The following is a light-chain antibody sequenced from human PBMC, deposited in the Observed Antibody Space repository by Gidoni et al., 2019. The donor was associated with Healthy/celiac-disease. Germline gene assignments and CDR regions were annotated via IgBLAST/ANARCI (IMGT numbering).Light chain of an antibody. Sequence: EIVLTQSPATLSFSPGERANLSCRASQSVSSYLAWYQQKPGQAPRLLIDDASNRATGIPARFSGSESGTDFTLTISSLEPEDFAVYYFQQRSNWPPRYTFGQGTKLEIK. V-gene: IGKV3-11*01. CDR1: QSVSSY. J-gene: IGKJ2*01. CDR2: DAS. CDR3: QQRSNWPPRYT.